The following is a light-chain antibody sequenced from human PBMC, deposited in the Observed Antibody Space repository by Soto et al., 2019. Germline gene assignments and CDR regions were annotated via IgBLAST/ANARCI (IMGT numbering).Light chain of an antibody. CDR3: QSADSSDSYVV. Sequence: SYELTQPPSVSVSPGQTARITCSGDALPKQYAYWYQQKPGQAPVLVINKDTERPSGIPERFSGSSSGTTVTLTISGVQAEDEADYYCQSADSSDSYVVFGGGTKLTVL. CDR2: KDT. V-gene: IGLV3-25*03. J-gene: IGLJ2*01. CDR1: ALPKQY.